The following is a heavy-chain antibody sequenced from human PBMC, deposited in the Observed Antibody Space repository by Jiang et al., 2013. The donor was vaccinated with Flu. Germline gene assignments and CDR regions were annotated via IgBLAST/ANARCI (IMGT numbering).Heavy chain of an antibody. CDR2: ISHSGST. V-gene: IGHV4-38-2*02. CDR3: VRLWTSSSSAGFDF. CDR1: GYSISSGYY. J-gene: IGHJ4*02. Sequence: LKPSETLSLTCTVSGYSISSGYYWGWVRQPPGKGLEWIGSISHSGSTYYSPSLKSRVTISIDTSKNQFSLKLSSATAADTAVYYCVRLWTSSSSAGFDFWGQGTLVTVSS. D-gene: IGHD6-6*01.